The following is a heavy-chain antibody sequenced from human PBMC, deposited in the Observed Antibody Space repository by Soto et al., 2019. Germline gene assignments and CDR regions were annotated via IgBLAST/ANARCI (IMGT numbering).Heavy chain of an antibody. CDR2: IQQDGSST. D-gene: IGHD1-26*01. J-gene: IGHJ3*01. CDR3: ARDPQWGAFDL. V-gene: IGHV3-7*01. Sequence: EVQLVESGGGLVQPGGSLRLSCVASGFTFSNFWMSWVRQVPGKGLEWVANIQQDGSSTKYADSVKGRFTITRDNAKNSVNLQMDSLRAEDTALYYCARDPQWGAFDLWGRGTMVTVSS. CDR1: GFTFSNFW.